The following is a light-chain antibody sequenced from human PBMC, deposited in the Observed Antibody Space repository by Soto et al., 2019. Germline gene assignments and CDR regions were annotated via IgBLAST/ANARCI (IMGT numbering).Light chain of an antibody. Sequence: DIVMTQSPDSLAVSLGERATINCKSSQSVLYSSNNKNYLAWYQQKPGQPPKLLIYWASTRESGVPDRFSGSGSATDFTLTISSLQAEDVAVYYCQQYYSTLFFGGGTKVEIK. CDR2: WAS. J-gene: IGKJ4*01. CDR1: QSVLYSSNNKNY. CDR3: QQYYSTLF. V-gene: IGKV4-1*01.